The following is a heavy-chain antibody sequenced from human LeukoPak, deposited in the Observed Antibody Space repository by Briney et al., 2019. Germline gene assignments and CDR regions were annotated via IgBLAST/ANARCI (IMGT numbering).Heavy chain of an antibody. CDR1: GFTFSSYW. CDR2: INSDGSST. CDR3: ARDGLIVGATRYFDL. V-gene: IGHV3-74*01. J-gene: IGHJ2*01. Sequence: GGSLRLSCAASGFTFSSYWMHWVRQAPGKGLVWVPRINSDGSSTSYADSVKGRFTISRDNAKNTLYLQMNSLRAEDTAVYYCARDGLIVGATRYFDLWGRGTLVTVSS. D-gene: IGHD1-26*01.